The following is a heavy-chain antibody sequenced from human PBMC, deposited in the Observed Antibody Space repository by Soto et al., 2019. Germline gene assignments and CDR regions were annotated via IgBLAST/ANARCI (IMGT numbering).Heavy chain of an antibody. V-gene: IGHV3-30*18. J-gene: IGHJ4*02. D-gene: IGHD6-19*01. CDR3: AKDRGWSSADLEY. CDR1: GFNFSSFG. CDR2: MSYDGSSK. Sequence: GGSLRLSCAASGFNFSSFGMHWVRQAPGKGLEWVALMSYDGSSKYYQDSLKGRFTISRDKSKDTLYLQMSSLRVEDTAVYYCAKDRGWSSADLEYWGQGTLVTVSS.